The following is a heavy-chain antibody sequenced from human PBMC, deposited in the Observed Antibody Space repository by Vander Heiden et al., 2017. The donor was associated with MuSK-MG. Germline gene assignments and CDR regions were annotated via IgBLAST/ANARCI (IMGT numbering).Heavy chain of an antibody. CDR2: IYSGGST. CDR1: GFTVSSSS. J-gene: IGHJ5*02. CDR3: ARGQVGIPDSRPTLDP. V-gene: IGHV3-53*02. Sequence: EVQLVETGGGLIQPGGSLRLSCAASGFTVSSSSISWVRQAPGKGLEWVSLIYSGGSTYYADSVKGRFIISRDNSKNTLYLQMNSLRAEDTAVYYCARGQVGIPDSRPTLDPWGQGTLVTVSS. D-gene: IGHD3-22*01.